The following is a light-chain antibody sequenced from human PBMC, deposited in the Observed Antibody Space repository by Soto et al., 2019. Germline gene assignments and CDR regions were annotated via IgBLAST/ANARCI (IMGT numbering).Light chain of an antibody. J-gene: IGLJ1*01. CDR2: EAS. Sequence: QSALTQPASVSGSPGQSVTISCTGTSTDFVSYNRVSWYQQPPGTAPKLMIYEASNRPSGVSDRFSGSKSGNTPSLTISGLHAADAVYYCSRLTTSNTTYVFGTGTKLTVL. CDR3: RLTTSNTTYV. CDR1: STDFVSYNR. V-gene: IGLV2-18*01.